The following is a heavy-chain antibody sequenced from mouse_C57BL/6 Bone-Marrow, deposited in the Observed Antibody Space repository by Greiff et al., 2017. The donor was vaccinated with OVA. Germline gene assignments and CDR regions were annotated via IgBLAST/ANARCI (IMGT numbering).Heavy chain of an antibody. V-gene: IGHV1-69*01. CDR1: GYTFTSYW. CDR2: IDPSDSYT. CDR3: AKTYDDWFAF. J-gene: IGHJ3*01. Sequence: VQLQQPGAELVMPGASVKLSCTASGYTFTSYWMHWVKQRPGQGLEWIGEIDPSDSYTNYNQKFKGQSTLTVDKSSSTAYMQLSSLTSEDSAVYYCAKTYDDWFAFCGQGTLVTVTA. D-gene: IGHD2-12*01.